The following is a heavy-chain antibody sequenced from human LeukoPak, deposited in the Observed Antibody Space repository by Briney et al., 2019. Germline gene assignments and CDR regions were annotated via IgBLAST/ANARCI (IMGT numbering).Heavy chain of an antibody. D-gene: IGHD6-6*01. V-gene: IGHV1-8*03. J-gene: IGHJ6*03. CDR1: GYTFTSYY. Sequence: SSVKVSCKASGYTFTSYYMHWVRQATGQGLEWMGWMNPNSGNTGYAQKFQGRVTITRNTSISTAYMELSSLRSEDTAVYYCARVAYSSSSGYYYMDVWGKGTTVTVSS. CDR2: MNPNSGNT. CDR3: ARVAYSSSSGYYYMDV.